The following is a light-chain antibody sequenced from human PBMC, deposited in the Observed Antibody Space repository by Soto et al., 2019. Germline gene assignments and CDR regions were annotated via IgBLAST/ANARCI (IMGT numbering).Light chain of an antibody. Sequence: DIQMTQSPSSLSASVGERVTFTCRASQNINTYLAWYQQRPGKAPKLLIYKASTLKSGVPSRFSGSGSGTEFTLTISSLQPDDFATYYCQQCTSYYTFGQGTRLEIK. CDR3: QQCTSYYT. V-gene: IGKV1-5*03. CDR2: KAS. CDR1: QNINTY. J-gene: IGKJ5*01.